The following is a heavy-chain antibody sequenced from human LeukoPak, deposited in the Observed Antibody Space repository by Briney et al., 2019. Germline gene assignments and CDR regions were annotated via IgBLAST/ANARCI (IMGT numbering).Heavy chain of an antibody. D-gene: IGHD3-22*01. V-gene: IGHV4-59*13. CDR2: IHYRGTT. Sequence: SETLSLTCSVSDASINSYYWNWIRQSPGKGLEWLGNIHYRGTTNYNPSLKSRVTLSLDSSKSQFALKLSSVTAADTAVYYCATGVPYDSSGYYYGHWFDPWGQGTLVTVSS. CDR1: DASINSYY. J-gene: IGHJ5*02. CDR3: ATGVPYDSSGYYYGHWFDP.